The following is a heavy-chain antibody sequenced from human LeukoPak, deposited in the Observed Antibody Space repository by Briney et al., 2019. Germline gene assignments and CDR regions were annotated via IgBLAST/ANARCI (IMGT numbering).Heavy chain of an antibody. CDR3: AELGITMIGGV. Sequence: ESLKISCKGSGHSFSSYWIGWVRQAPGKGLEWVSYISSSGSTIYYADSVKGRFTISRDNAKNSLYLQMNSLRAEDTAVYYCAELGITMIGGVWGKGTTVTISS. J-gene: IGHJ6*04. V-gene: IGHV3-48*04. D-gene: IGHD3-10*02. CDR1: GHSFSSYW. CDR2: ISSSGSTI.